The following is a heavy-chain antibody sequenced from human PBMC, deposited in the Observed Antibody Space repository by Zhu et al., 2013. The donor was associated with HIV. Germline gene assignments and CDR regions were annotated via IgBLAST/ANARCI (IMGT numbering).Heavy chain of an antibody. J-gene: IGHJ6*02. CDR3: ARGLTGYSSGWYQFDGYYGMDV. D-gene: IGHD6-19*01. Sequence: QVQLVQSGAEVKKPGASVKVSCKASGYTFTSYGISWVRQAPGQGLEWMGWISAYNGNTNYAQKLQGRVTMTTDTSTSTAYMELRSLRSDDTAVYYCARGLTGYSSGWYQFDGYYGMDVWGQGTTVTGLL. V-gene: IGHV1-18*01. CDR1: GYTFTSYG. CDR2: ISAYNGNT.